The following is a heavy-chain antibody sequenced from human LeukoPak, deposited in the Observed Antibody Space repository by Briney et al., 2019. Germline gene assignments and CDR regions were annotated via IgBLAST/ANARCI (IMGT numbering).Heavy chain of an antibody. CDR2: IYYSGST. CDR1: GGSISSYY. D-gene: IGHD3-22*01. J-gene: IGHJ4*02. CDR3: ARVTGYMIEDYFDY. V-gene: IGHV4-59*01. Sequence: TSETLSLTCTVSGGSISSYYWSWIRQPPGKGLEWIGYIYYSGSTNYNPSLKSRVTISVDTSKNQFSLRLRSVTAADTAVYYCARVTGYMIEDYFDYWGQGTLVTVSS.